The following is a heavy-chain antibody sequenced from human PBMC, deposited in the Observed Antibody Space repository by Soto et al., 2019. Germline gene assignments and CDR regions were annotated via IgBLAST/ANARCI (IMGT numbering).Heavy chain of an antibody. CDR2: ISAYNGNT. Sequence: ASVKVSCKASGYTFTSYGISGVRQAPGQGLEWMGWISAYNGNTNYAQKLQGRVTMTTDTPTSTAYMELRSLRSDDTAVYYCARAGTTGWRYAFDIWGQGTMVTVSS. CDR3: ARAGTTGWRYAFDI. J-gene: IGHJ3*02. V-gene: IGHV1-18*01. D-gene: IGHD1-7*01. CDR1: GYTFTSYG.